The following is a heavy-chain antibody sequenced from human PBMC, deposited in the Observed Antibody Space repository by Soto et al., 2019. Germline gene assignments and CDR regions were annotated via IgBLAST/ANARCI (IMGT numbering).Heavy chain of an antibody. Sequence: QITLKESGPTLVKPTHTLTLTCTFSGFSLSTSGGGVGWIRQPPGKALEWLALIYWDDDKRYSPSLKNRLTITKDTSNDQVVLTMTNMVPVDTATYYCAHSRGGCDSAWFDPWGQGTLVTVSS. D-gene: IGHD2-21*02. CDR2: IYWDDDK. V-gene: IGHV2-5*02. CDR1: GFSLSTSGGG. J-gene: IGHJ5*02. CDR3: AHSRGGCDSAWFDP.